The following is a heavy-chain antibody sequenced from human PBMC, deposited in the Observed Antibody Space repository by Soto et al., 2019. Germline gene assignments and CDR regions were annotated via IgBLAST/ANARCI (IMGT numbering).Heavy chain of an antibody. D-gene: IGHD2-8*01. CDR3: ARGSNQDY. CDR2: ISGSGGTT. Sequence: GGSLRLSCAASGFTFNNYAMSWVRQAPGKGLEWVSAISGSGGTTYYADSVKGRFTISRDNSKNTMYLQMNSLRAEDTAVYYCARGSNQDYWGQGALVSVSS. V-gene: IGHV3-23*01. J-gene: IGHJ4*02. CDR1: GFTFNNYA.